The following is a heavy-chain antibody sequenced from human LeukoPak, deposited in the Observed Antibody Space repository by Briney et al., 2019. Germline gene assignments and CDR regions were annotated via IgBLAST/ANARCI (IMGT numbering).Heavy chain of an antibody. J-gene: IGHJ4*02. Sequence: SETLSLTCAVYGGSFSGYYWSWIRQPPGKGLEWIGEINHSGSTNYNPSLKSRVTISVDTSKNQFSLKLSSVTAADTAVYFCARGGDCSSTSCYLFDYWGQGTLVTVSS. CDR2: INHSGST. V-gene: IGHV4-34*01. CDR1: GGSFSGYY. CDR3: ARGGDCSSTSCYLFDY. D-gene: IGHD2-2*01.